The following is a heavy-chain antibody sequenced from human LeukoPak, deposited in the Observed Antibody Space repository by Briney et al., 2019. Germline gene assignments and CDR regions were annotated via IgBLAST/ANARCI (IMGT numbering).Heavy chain of an antibody. Sequence: ASVTVSCKASGGTFSSYAISWVRQAPGQGLEWMGGIIPIFGTANYAQKFQGRVTITADESTSTAYMELGRLRSDDTAVYYCARADFDWLLNYYYYGMDVWGQGTTVTVSS. CDR1: GGTFSSYA. CDR2: IIPIFGTA. V-gene: IGHV1-69*13. J-gene: IGHJ6*02. CDR3: ARADFDWLLNYYYYGMDV. D-gene: IGHD3-9*01.